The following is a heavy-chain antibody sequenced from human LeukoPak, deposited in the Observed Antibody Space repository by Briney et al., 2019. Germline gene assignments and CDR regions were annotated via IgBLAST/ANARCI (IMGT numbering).Heavy chain of an antibody. CDR3: ARPNITSYYDSRGYDAFDV. J-gene: IGHJ3*01. CDR2: IYPDDSDT. D-gene: IGHD3-22*01. CDR1: GYRFNAYW. Sequence: GESLQISCKGSGYRFNAYWIAWVRPMPGKGLEWMGIIYPDDSDTRYSPSFQVQVTISADKPVRTAYLQWSSLKASDTAMYYCARPNITSYYDSRGYDAFDVWGQGTMVTVSS. V-gene: IGHV5-51*01.